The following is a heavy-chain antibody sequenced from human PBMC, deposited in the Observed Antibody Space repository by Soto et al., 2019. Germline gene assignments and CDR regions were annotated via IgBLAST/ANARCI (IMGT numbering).Heavy chain of an antibody. CDR1: GYTFTSYA. CDR2: INAGNGNT. J-gene: IGHJ5*02. V-gene: IGHV1-3*01. CDR3: ARTNPSSIAARSWFDP. Sequence: QVQLVQSGAEVKKPGASVKVSCKASGYTFTSYAMHWVRQAPGQRLEWMGWINAGNGNTNYSQKFQRRLTITRDTSATTAYMELSSLRSEDTAVYYCARTNPSSIAARSWFDPWGQGTLVTVSS. D-gene: IGHD6-6*01.